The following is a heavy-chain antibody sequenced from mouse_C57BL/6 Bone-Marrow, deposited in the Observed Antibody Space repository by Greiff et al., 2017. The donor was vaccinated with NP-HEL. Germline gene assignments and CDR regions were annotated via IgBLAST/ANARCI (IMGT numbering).Heavy chain of an antibody. D-gene: IGHD1-1*01. CDR2: IDPSDSYT. CDR1: GYTFTSYW. Sequence: QVQLQQPGAELVMPGASVKLSCKASGYTFTSYWMHWVKQRPGQGLEWIGEIDPSDSYTNSNQKFKGKSTLPVDKSSSIAYMQLSSLTSEDAAVYYCARGVTTVVAAVVYAIYCWGQGTSGTVSS. CDR3: ARGVTTVVAAVVYAIYC. J-gene: IGHJ4*01. V-gene: IGHV1-69*01.